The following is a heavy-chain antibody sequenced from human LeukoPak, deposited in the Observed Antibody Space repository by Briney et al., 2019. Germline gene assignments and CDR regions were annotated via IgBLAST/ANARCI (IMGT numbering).Heavy chain of an antibody. CDR2: IIGSGGST. V-gene: IGHV3-23*01. D-gene: IGHD2/OR15-2a*01. Sequence: GGSLRLSCAASGFTFSSYAMSWVRQAPGKGLEWVSTIIGSGGSTYYTDSVKGRFTISRDNSKTTLYLQMNSLRAEDTAVYYCAKEVVEYYFAFDIWGQGTMVTVSS. CDR1: GFTFSSYA. CDR3: AKEVVEYYFAFDI. J-gene: IGHJ3*02.